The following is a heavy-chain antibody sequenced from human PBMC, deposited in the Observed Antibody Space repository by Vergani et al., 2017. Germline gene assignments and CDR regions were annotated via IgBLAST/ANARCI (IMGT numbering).Heavy chain of an antibody. Sequence: QVHLQQRGAGVLKPSETLSLTCGVIGVSLRGYFWSWIRQSPGRGLEWIGEITAIGSAKYSPSATSRVTISVDTSRGEFTLTVTSVTAADTGLYFCASRRPRLNLGSKSNAGTFESWGQGTLVTVSS. V-gene: IGHV4-34*02. CDR1: GVSLRGYF. D-gene: IGHD3-10*01. CDR3: ASRRPRLNLGSKSNAGTFES. CDR2: ITAIGSA. J-gene: IGHJ4*02.